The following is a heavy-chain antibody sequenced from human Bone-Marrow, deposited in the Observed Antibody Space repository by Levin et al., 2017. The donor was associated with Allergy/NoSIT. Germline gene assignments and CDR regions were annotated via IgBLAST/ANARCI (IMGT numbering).Heavy chain of an antibody. V-gene: IGHV3-53*01. CDR2: FFSAGNA. CDR1: GFSVSTSY. Sequence: SCAASGFSVSTSYMTWVRQAPGKGLEWVSGFFSAGNAHYADSVKGRFTISRDNSRNTIFLQMNRLGVEDTPMYYCAKSSAYDLDYWGQGTLVIVSS. J-gene: IGHJ4*02. CDR3: AKSSAYDLDY. D-gene: IGHD5-12*01.